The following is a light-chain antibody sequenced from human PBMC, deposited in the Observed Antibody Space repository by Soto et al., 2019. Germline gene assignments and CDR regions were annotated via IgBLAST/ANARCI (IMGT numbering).Light chain of an antibody. CDR2: GNS. V-gene: IGLV1-40*01. CDR3: QSYDSSLSGSV. CDR1: SSNIGAGYD. J-gene: IGLJ2*01. Sequence: QSVLTQPPSVSGDPGQRVTISCTGSSSNIGAGYDVHWYQQLPGTAPKLLIYGNSNRPSGVPDRFSGSKSGTSASLAITGLQAEHEADYYCQSYDSSLSGSVFGGGTKLTVL.